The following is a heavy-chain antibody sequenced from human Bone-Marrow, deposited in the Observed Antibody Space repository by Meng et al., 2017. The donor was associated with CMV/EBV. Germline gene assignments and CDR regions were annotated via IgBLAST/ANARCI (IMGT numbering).Heavy chain of an antibody. J-gene: IGHJ6*02. CDR1: GYTFTSYG. V-gene: IGHV1-18*01. CDR3: ARDGAARQRGDHYYGLDV. D-gene: IGHD6-6*01. Sequence: ASVKVSCKASGYTFTSYGISWVRQAPGQGLEWMEWISAYNGNTNYAQKLQGRVTMTTDTSTSTVYMELRSLRSDDTAVYYCARDGAARQRGDHYYGLDVWGQGTTVTVSS. CDR2: ISAYNGNT.